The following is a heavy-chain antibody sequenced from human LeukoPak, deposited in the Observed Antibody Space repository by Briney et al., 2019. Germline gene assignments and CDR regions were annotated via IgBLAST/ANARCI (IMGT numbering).Heavy chain of an antibody. D-gene: IGHD6-19*01. J-gene: IGHJ4*02. CDR2: INHSGST. CDR1: GGSFSGYY. V-gene: IGHV4-34*01. Sequence: SETLSLTCAVYGGSFSGYYWSWIRQPPGKGLEWIGEINHSGSTNYNPSLKSRVTISVDTSKNQFSLKLSSVTAADTAVYYCARGRGSGWYFPLSYWGQGTLVTVSS. CDR3: ARGRGSGWYFPLSY.